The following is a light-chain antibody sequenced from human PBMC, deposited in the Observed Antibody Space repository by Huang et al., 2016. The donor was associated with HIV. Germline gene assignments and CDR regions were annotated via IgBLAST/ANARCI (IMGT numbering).Light chain of an antibody. CDR2: GAS. V-gene: IGKV1-39*01. CDR1: QNIRKY. Sequence: DIQMTQSPSSLSASVGVRVTITCRARQNIRKYLNWYHQKSGKAPKLLIYGASSLQSGVPSRYSGSGSGTDFTLTISSLQPEDFGTYYCQQSYSTLLFTFGPGTKVDI. CDR3: QQSYSTLLFT. J-gene: IGKJ3*01.